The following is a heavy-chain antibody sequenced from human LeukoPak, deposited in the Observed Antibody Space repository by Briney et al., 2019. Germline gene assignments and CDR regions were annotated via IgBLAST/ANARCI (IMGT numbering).Heavy chain of an antibody. J-gene: IGHJ4*02. V-gene: IGHV4-34*01. CDR1: GGSFSGYY. D-gene: IGHD3-22*01. CDR2: INHSGST. CDR3: ARDYYDSSGYYYGFDY. Sequence: SETLSLTCAVYGGSFSGYYWSWIRQPPGKGLEWIGEINHSGSTNYNPSLKSRVTISVDTSKNQFSLKLSSVTAADTAVYYCARDYYDSSGYYYGFDYWGQGTLVTVSS.